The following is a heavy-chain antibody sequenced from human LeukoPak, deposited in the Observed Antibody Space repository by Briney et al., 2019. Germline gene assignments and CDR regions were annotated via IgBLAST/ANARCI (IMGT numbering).Heavy chain of an antibody. V-gene: IGHV3-23*01. CDR3: AKDPTDFDSSGQTYFDY. CDR1: GFTFSSCA. J-gene: IGHJ4*02. CDR2: ISGSGGIT. Sequence: GGSLRLPCAASGFTFSSCAMNWARQAPGKGLEWVSGISGSGGITHYADSVRGRFTISRDNSKNTLYLQMNSLRAEDTAVYYCAKDPTDFDSSGQTYFDYWGQGSLVTVSS. D-gene: IGHD3-22*01.